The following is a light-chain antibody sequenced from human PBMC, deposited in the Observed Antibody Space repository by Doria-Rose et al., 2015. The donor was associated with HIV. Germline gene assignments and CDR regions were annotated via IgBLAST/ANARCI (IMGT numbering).Light chain of an antibody. J-gene: IGKJ2*01. CDR1: QRVKSSY. Sequence: TQSPGTLSLSPGERATLSCRASQRVKSSYLARYQQKPGQAPRLLIYDASTRATGIPDRFSGSGSGTDFTLTISRQEPENFAVYYCQQYDNSPPYTFGQGTRLVIK. V-gene: IGKV3-20*01. CDR3: QQYDNSPPYT. CDR2: DAS.